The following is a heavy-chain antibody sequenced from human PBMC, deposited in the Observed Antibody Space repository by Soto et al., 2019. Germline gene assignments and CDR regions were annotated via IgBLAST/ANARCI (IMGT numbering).Heavy chain of an antibody. Sequence: SETLSLTCTVSGGSISSGDYYWSWIRQPPGKGLEWIGYIYYSGSTYYNPSLKSRVTISVDTSKNQFSLKLSSVTAADTAVYYCARAFVVVPAATLGSYYFDYWGQGTLVTVS. CDR2: IYYSGST. V-gene: IGHV4-30-4*01. D-gene: IGHD2-2*01. CDR1: GGSISSGDYY. J-gene: IGHJ4*02. CDR3: ARAFVVVPAATLGSYYFDY.